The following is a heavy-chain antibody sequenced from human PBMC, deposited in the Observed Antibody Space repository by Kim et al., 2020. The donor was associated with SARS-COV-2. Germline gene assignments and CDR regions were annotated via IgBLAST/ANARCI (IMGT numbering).Heavy chain of an antibody. V-gene: IGHV4-59*08. CDR3: ARRGGILTGYDTEAHFDY. J-gene: IGHJ4*02. D-gene: IGHD3-9*01. Sequence: SRVPISVDASKNQFSLKLSSVTAADTAVYYCARRGGILTGYDTEAHFDYWGQGTLVTVSS.